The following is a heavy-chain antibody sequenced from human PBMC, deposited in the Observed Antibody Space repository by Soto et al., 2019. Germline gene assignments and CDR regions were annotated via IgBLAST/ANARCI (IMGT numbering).Heavy chain of an antibody. D-gene: IGHD4-17*01. CDR2: IYYSGTT. V-gene: IGHV4-31*03. CDR3: AGKVTTGYYGLDA. CDR1: GGAISSDSCN. J-gene: IGHJ6*02. Sequence: SLTCSVYGGAISSDSCNWNWIREHPGKGLEWIGYIYYSGTTYYNPSLKSRLTISVETPRNQFSLKLSSVTAANTAVYYFAGKVTTGYYGLDAWGQGNTVTVSS.